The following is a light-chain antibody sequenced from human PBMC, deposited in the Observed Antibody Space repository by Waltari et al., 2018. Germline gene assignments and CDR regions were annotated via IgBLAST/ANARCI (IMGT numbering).Light chain of an antibody. CDR2: KVN. CDR1: SSPGGFYDF. J-gene: IGLJ3*02. CDR3: SSYTRRSYWV. Sequence: QSALTQPASVSGSPGQSITTPCTGTSSPGGFYDFFSLFQQHPGKAPKVMIYKVNNRPSGVSNRFSGSKSANTASLTISGLQAEDEADYYCSSYTRRSYWVFGGGTQLTVL. V-gene: IGLV2-14*01.